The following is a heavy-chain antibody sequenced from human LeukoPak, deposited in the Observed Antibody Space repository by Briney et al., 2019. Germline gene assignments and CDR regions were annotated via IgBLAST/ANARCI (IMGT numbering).Heavy chain of an antibody. CDR3: AREKDYDILTGYYKGAFDI. CDR2: IRYDGSNK. Sequence: GGSLRLSCAASGFTFSSYGMHWVRQAPGKGLEWVAFIRYDGSNKYYADSVKGRFTISRDNSKNTLYLQMNSLRAEDTAVYYCAREKDYDILTGYYKGAFDIWGQGTMVTVSS. V-gene: IGHV3-30*02. D-gene: IGHD3-9*01. J-gene: IGHJ3*02. CDR1: GFTFSSYG.